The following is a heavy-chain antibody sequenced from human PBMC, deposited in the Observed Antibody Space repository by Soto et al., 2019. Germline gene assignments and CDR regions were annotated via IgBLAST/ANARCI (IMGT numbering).Heavy chain of an antibody. Sequence: NPSETLSLTCTVSCGSISSYYWSWIRQPPGKGLEWIGYIYYSGSTNYMPSLRGRITLSVDTSKNQSSLKLTSVTAADTAVYYCARAVYCTTANCWDDFHYYNIDVWGQGTAVTVSS. CDR1: CGSISSYY. D-gene: IGHD2-2*01. V-gene: IGHV4-59*12. CDR2: IYYSGST. J-gene: IGHJ6*02. CDR3: ARAVYCTTANCWDDFHYYNIDV.